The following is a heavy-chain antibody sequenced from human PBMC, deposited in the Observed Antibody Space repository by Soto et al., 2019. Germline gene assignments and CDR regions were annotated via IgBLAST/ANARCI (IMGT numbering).Heavy chain of an antibody. V-gene: IGHV3-30*18. CDR2: ISKDGSKK. J-gene: IGHJ3*02. D-gene: IGHD3-10*01. CDR1: GFMFSGFG. CDR3: ANPSGYYFGLGSHDEASDM. Sequence: QVQLVESGGGVVQPGRSLRLSCAASGFMFSGFGMHWVRQAPGKGLQWGAGISKDGSKKYYGDSVKGRFTISRDNSRKTLYLQMNGLRAEDTAVYYCANPSGYYFGLGSHDEASDMWGQGTVVTVFS.